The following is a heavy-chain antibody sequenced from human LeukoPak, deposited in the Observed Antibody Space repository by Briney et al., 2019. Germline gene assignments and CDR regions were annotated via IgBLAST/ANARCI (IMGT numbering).Heavy chain of an antibody. V-gene: IGHV4-4*02. CDR3: ARHRRYYGSGSYYSDFDS. D-gene: IGHD3-10*01. J-gene: IGHJ4*02. CDR1: GGSISSNNW. CDR2: IYTSGST. Sequence: SETLSLTCAVSGGSISSNNWWSWVRQPPGKGLEWIGRIYTSGSTNYNPSLKSRVTISVDTSKNQFSLKLSSVTAADTATYYCARHRRYYGSGSYYSDFDSWGQGILVTVSS.